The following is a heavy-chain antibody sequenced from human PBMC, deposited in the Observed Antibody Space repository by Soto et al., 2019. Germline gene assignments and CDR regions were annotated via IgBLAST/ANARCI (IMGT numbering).Heavy chain of an antibody. J-gene: IGHJ3*02. D-gene: IGHD3-22*01. V-gene: IGHV1-18*01. Sequence: QVQLVQSGAEVKKPGASVKVSCKASGYTFTSYGISWVRQAPGQGLEWMGCISAYNGNTNYAQQLQVRVTMTTDTSTSPAYRGLRGVGSDDTAVYYCARDFGSSGYRPGDDAFDIWGQGTMVTVSS. CDR2: ISAYNGNT. CDR3: ARDFGSSGYRPGDDAFDI. CDR1: GYTFTSYG.